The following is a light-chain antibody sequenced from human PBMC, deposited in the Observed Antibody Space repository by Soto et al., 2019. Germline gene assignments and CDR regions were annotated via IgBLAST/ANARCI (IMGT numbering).Light chain of an antibody. Sequence: EIVLTQSPATLSLSPGERATLSCRASQSVRSYLAWYRQKPGQAPRLLIYDASNRATGIPARFSGSGSGTDFTLTISSLESEDFAIYYCQQRNEWPLTFGQGTRLEIK. CDR1: QSVRSY. CDR3: QQRNEWPLT. V-gene: IGKV3-11*01. CDR2: DAS. J-gene: IGKJ5*01.